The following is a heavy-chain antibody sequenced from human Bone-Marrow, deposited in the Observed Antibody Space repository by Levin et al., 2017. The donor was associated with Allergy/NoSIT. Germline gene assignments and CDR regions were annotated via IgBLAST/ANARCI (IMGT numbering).Heavy chain of an antibody. CDR3: AREILDYSNYVGYYYYGMDV. CDR1: GFTFSSYS. D-gene: IGHD4-11*01. CDR2: ISSSSSTI. V-gene: IGHV3-48*02. Sequence: GESLKISCAASGFTFSSYSMNWVRQAPGKGLEWVSYISSSSSTIYYADSVKGRFTISRDNAKNSLYLQMNSLRDEDTAVYYCAREILDYSNYVGYYYYGMDVWGQGTTVTVSS. J-gene: IGHJ6*02.